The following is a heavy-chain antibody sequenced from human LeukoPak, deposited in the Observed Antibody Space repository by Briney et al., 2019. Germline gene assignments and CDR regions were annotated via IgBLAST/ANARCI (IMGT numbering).Heavy chain of an antibody. J-gene: IGHJ5*02. Sequence: SETLSLTCTVSGDSISSNGYYWNWLRQHPVKGLEWIGYIYYSGSTDYNPSLRSRVTMSVDTSKNQFSLKVTSVTVADTAVYYCARGRHYYDPWGQGTLVTVPS. V-gene: IGHV4-31*03. CDR3: ARGRHYYDP. CDR2: IYYSGST. CDR1: GDSISSNGYY. D-gene: IGHD1-26*01.